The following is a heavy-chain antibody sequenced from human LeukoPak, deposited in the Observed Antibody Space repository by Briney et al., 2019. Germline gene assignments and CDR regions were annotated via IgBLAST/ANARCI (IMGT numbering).Heavy chain of an antibody. V-gene: IGHV3-74*01. Sequence: GGSLRLSCAAASGFTFSTYWMHWVRQAPGKGLVWVSGINSDGRTTSNADYVMGRFTISRDNAKKMLYLQMNSLRAEDTAVYYCTRGNHYGSDYWGQGTLVTVSS. J-gene: IGHJ4*02. CDR1: GFTFSTYW. CDR2: INSDGRTT. D-gene: IGHD3-10*01. CDR3: TRGNHYGSDY.